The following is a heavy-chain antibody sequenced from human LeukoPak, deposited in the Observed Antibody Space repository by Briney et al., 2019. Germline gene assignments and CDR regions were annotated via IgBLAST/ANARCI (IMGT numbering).Heavy chain of an antibody. CDR1: GFTFNNYA. CDR2: ISDNDGST. V-gene: IGHV3-23*01. D-gene: IGHD5-18*01. Sequence: GGSLRLSCAASGFTFNNYAMSWVRQTPGKGLEWVSSISDNDGSTYYSDSVKGRFTTSRDNSKDTVYLQMNNLRAADTALYFCVRHDSYIPFWGQGSLVTVSS. J-gene: IGHJ1*01. CDR3: VRHDSYIPF.